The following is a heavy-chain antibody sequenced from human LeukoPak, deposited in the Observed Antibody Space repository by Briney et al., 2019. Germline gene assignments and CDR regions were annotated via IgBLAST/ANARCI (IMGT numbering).Heavy chain of an antibody. CDR2: MSSGSSYI. CDR3: ARDRPTGASRVFVVE. D-gene: IGHD2-15*01. CDR1: GFTFRTYA. V-gene: IGHV3-21*01. Sequence: GESLRLSCTASGFTFRTYAMTWVRQAPGKGLEWISSMSSGSSYIYYADSVRGRFTISRDNAEHSLSLEMNNLRAEDTAMYYCARDRPTGASRVFVVEWGQGTLVTVSS. J-gene: IGHJ4*02.